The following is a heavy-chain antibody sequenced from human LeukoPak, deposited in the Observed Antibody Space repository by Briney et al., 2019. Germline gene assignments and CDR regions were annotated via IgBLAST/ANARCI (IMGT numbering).Heavy chain of an antibody. D-gene: IGHD1-1*01. J-gene: IGHJ4*02. CDR1: GGTFSSYA. V-gene: IGHV1-69*04. CDR3: ASIWKPGFDY. Sequence: ASVKVSCKASGGTFSSYAISWVRQAPGQGLEWMGRIIPILGIANYAQKFQGRVTITADKSTSTAYMELNSLRSEDTAVYYCASIWKPGFDYWGQGTLVTVSS. CDR2: IIPILGIA.